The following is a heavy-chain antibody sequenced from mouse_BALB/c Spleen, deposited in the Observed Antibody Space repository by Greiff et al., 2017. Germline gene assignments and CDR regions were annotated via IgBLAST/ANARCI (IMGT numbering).Heavy chain of an antibody. CDR3: ARDGYGSFAY. CDR2: ISSGGST. Sequence: EVHLVESGGGLVQPGGSRKLSCAASGFTFSSYAMSWVRQTPEKRLEWVASISSGGSTYYPDSVKGRFTISRDNARNILYLQMSSLRSEDTAMYYCARDGYGSFAYWGQGTLVTVSA. V-gene: IGHV5-6-5*01. D-gene: IGHD1-1*01. CDR1: GFTFSSYA. J-gene: IGHJ3*01.